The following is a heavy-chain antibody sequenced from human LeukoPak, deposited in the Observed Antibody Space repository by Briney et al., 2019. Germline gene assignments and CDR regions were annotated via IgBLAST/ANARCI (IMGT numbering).Heavy chain of an antibody. CDR3: ATTRCLDSSPFDY. CDR1: GFTFSSCA. CDR2: ISGSGGST. J-gene: IGHJ4*02. D-gene: IGHD6-13*01. V-gene: IGHV3-23*01. Sequence: GGSLRLSCAASGFTFSSCAMRWVRQAPGKGLEWVSAISGSGGSTYYADSVKGRFTISRDNSKNTLYLQMNSLRAEDTAVYYCATTRCLDSSPFDYWGQGTLVTVSS.